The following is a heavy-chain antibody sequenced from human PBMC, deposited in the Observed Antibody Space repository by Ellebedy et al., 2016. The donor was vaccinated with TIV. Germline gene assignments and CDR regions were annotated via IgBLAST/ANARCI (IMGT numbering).Heavy chain of an antibody. CDR3: ARWIVVAGGFDY. CDR1: GGSISSSSYY. V-gene: IGHV4-39*01. Sequence: MPSETLSLTCTVSGGSISSSSYYWGWIRQPPGKGLEWIGGISYSGSTYYNPSLKSRVTISVDTSKNQFSLKLIFVTAADTAGYYCARWIVVAGGFDYWGQGTLVTVSS. D-gene: IGHD6-19*01. J-gene: IGHJ4*02. CDR2: ISYSGST.